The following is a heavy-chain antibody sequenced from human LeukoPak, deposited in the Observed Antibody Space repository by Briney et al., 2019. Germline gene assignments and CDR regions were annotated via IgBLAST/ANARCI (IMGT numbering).Heavy chain of an antibody. CDR2: ISGSGGST. V-gene: IGHV3-23*01. CDR3: AKDLMGRNPIVVVPAAIAYNWCDP. Sequence: GGALRLSCAASGFTFSSYWMHWVRQAPGKGLEWVSAISGSGGSTYYADSVKGRFAISRDNSKNTLYLQMNSLRAEDTAAYYCAKDLMGRNPIVVVPAAIAYNWCDPWGQGTLVTVSS. CDR1: GFTFSSYW. J-gene: IGHJ5*02. D-gene: IGHD2-2*01.